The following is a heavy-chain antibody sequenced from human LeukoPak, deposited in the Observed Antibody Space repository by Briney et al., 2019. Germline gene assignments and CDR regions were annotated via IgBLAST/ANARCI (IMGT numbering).Heavy chain of an antibody. CDR2: ISYDGSNK. D-gene: IGHD5-24*01. J-gene: IGHJ3*02. V-gene: IGHV3-30-3*01. CDR3: ARDYVDGYNPGEAFDI. Sequence: PGRSPRLSCAASGFTFSSYAMHWVRQAPGKGLEWVAVISYDGSNKYYADSVKGRFTISRDNSKNTLYLQMNSLRAEDTAVYYCARDYVDGYNPGEAFDIWGQGTMVTVSS. CDR1: GFTFSSYA.